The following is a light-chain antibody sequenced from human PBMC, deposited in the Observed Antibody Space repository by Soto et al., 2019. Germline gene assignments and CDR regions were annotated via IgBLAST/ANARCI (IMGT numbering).Light chain of an antibody. CDR2: SSS. CDR3: LQTFTTHIT. J-gene: IGKJ4*01. CDR1: QNIADY. Sequence: EIQMTQSPSSLSASAGDTVTITCRASQNIADYLSWYQQKPGKAPKLLMYSSSILHDGVSSRFSGDGSGTALTLTITGLQPEDFATYYCLQTFTTHITFGGGTTVEVK. V-gene: IGKV1-39*01.